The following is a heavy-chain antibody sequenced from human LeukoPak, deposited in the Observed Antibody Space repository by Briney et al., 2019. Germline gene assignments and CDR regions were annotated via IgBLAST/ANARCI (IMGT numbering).Heavy chain of an antibody. CDR3: ARHRDCTNGVCYSLHYYYMDV. V-gene: IGHV4-59*08. D-gene: IGHD2-8*01. CDR1: GGSFSSYY. J-gene: IGHJ6*03. CDR2: IYYGGST. Sequence: SETLSLTCAVSGGSFSSYYWSWIRQPPGKGLDWIGYIYYGGSTNYNPSLKSRVTISVDTSKDQFSLKLSSVTAADTAVYYCARHRDCTNGVCYSLHYYYMDVWGKGTTVTVSS.